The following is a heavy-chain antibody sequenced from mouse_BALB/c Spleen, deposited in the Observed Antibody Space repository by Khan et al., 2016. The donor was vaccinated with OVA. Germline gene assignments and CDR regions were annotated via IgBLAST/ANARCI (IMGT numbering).Heavy chain of an antibody. V-gene: IGHV9-3-1*01. CDR3: ARPPYFSFTLDY. D-gene: IGHD2-10*01. Sequence: QVQLQQPGPELKKPGETVKISCKASGYSFTNYGMNWVKQSPGKALKWMGWINTYTGEPTYADEFKGRFAFSLETSANTAYLQINILKNEDTATYFCARPPYFSFTLDYWGQGTSVTVSS. J-gene: IGHJ4*01. CDR1: GYSFTNYG. CDR2: INTYTGEP.